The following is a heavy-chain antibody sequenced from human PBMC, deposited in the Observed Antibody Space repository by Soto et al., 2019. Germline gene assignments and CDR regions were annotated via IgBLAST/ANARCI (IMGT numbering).Heavy chain of an antibody. CDR3: ARSWGNLGATPPANFDY. V-gene: IGHV3-15*07. D-gene: IGHD3-16*01. Sequence: PGGSLRLSCAASGFTFSNAWMNWVRQAPGKGLEWVGRIKSKTDGGTTDYAAPVKGRFTISRDDSKNTLYLQMNSLKTEDTAVYYCARSWGNLGATPPANFDYWGQGTLVTVSS. J-gene: IGHJ4*02. CDR1: GFTFSNAW. CDR2: IKSKTDGGTT.